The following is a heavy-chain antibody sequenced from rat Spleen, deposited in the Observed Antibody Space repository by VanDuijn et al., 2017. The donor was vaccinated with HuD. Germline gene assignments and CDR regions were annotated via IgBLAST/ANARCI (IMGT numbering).Heavy chain of an antibody. CDR3: VGAGYLRDWYFDF. CDR2: ISTGGLNP. CDR1: GFTFNNYW. D-gene: IGHD2-2*01. Sequence: EVQLVESGGGLVQPGRSLKLSCVASGFTFNNYWMSWIRQAPGQGLQWVASISTGGLNPSYRDSVKGRFTISRDNAKSTLYLQMDSLRSEDTATYYCVGAGYLRDWYFDFWGPGTMVTVSS. V-gene: IGHV5-31*01. J-gene: IGHJ1*01.